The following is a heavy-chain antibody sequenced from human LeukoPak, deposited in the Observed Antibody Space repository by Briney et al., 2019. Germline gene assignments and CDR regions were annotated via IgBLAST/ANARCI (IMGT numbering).Heavy chain of an antibody. V-gene: IGHV1-46*01. J-gene: IGHJ4*02. CDR3: ARAGYDSSGYYSY. CDR1: GYIFTNYY. Sequence: VASVKVSCKASGYIFTNYYMHWVRQAPGQGLEWMGIINPSGGSTTYAQKFQGRVTMTSDTSTSTVYMEVSSLRSEDTAVYYCARAGYDSSGYYSYWGQGTLVTVSS. CDR2: INPSGGST. D-gene: IGHD3-22*01.